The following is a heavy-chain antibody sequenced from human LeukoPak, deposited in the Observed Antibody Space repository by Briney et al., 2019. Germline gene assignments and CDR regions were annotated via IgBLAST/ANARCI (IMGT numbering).Heavy chain of an antibody. J-gene: IGHJ3*02. V-gene: IGHV3-74*01. Sequence: PGGSMRLSCAASGFTFSSYWMHWVRQAPGKGLVWVSRINSDGSSTRYADSVTGRFTISRDNAKNTLYLQMNRLRAEDTAVYYCARTSRSSAFDIWGQGTIVTVSS. CDR1: GFTFSSYW. CDR2: INSDGSST. CDR3: ARTSRSSAFDI.